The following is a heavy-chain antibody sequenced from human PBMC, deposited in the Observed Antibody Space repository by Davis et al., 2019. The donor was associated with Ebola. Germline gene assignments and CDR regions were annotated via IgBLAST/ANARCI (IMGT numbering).Heavy chain of an antibody. CDR2: IYSGGST. CDR3: ARVAVVAASWYFDL. D-gene: IGHD2-15*01. J-gene: IGHJ2*01. V-gene: IGHV3-53*01. Sequence: GESLKISCAASGFTVSSNYMSWVRQAPGKGLEWVLVIYSGGSTYYADSVKGRFTISRDNSKNTLYLQMNSLRAEDTAVYYCARVAVVAASWYFDLWGRGTLVTVSS. CDR1: GFTVSSNY.